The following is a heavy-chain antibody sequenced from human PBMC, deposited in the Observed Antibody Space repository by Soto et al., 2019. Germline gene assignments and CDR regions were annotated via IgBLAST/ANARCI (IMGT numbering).Heavy chain of an antibody. J-gene: IGHJ3*02. V-gene: IGHV1-2*04. CDR1: GYTFTGYY. CDR3: ARGEAAMFAAFDI. D-gene: IGHD2-2*01. CDR2: INPNSGGT. Sequence: ASVKVSCKASGYTFTGYYMHWVRQAPGQGLEWMGWINPNSGGTNYAQKFQGWVTMTRDTSISTAYMELSRLRSDDTAVYYCARGEAAMFAAFDIRGQGTMVTVSS.